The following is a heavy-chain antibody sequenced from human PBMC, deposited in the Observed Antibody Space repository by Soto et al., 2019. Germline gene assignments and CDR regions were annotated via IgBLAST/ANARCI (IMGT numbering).Heavy chain of an antibody. V-gene: IGHV1-18*01. J-gene: IGHJ4*02. D-gene: IGHD2-21*01. CDR2: ISAYNGNT. CDR3: ARDQEYIPARTFHY. CDR1: CESFASFV. Sequence: ASVNVSFKGCCESFASFVFIVVLHSPGQWVGVLGWISAYNGNTDYAQKVRDRVTLTTDTSTNTAYMELRSLTSDDTAGYYCARDQEYIPARTFHYWGQGTLVTVSS.